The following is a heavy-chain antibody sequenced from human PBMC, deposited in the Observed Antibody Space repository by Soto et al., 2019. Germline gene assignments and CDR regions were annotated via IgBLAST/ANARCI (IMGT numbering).Heavy chain of an antibody. V-gene: IGHV1-2*02. CDR1: CYTFHGYY. J-gene: IGHJ5*02. Sequence: GASVEGSCHAFCYTFHGYYMPWVRQAPGQGLEWMGWINPNSGGTNYAQKFQGRVTMTRDTSISTAYMELSRLRSDDTAVYYCARVMVRGDNWFDPWGQGTLVTVSS. CDR3: ARVMVRGDNWFDP. CDR2: INPNSGGT. D-gene: IGHD3-10*01.